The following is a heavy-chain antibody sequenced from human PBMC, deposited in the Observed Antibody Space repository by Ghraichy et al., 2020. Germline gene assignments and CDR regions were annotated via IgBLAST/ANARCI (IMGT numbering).Heavy chain of an antibody. D-gene: IGHD4-17*01. J-gene: IGHJ4*02. V-gene: IGHV3-9*01. Sequence: GGSLRLSCAASGFTFDDYAMHWVRQAPGKGLEWVSGISWNSGSIGYADSVKGRFTISRDNAKNSLYLQMNSLRAEDTALYYCAKGATTTVTTELDYWGQGTLVTVSS. CDR1: GFTFDDYA. CDR2: ISWNSGSI. CDR3: AKGATTTVTTELDY.